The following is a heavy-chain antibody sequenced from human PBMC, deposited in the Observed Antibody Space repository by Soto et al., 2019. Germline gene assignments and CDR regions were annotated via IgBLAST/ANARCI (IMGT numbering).Heavy chain of an antibody. J-gene: IGHJ4*02. CDR3: ARGGGRLSYAFWSGTYDY. D-gene: IGHD3-3*01. CDR2: IIPIFGTA. CDR1: GGTFSSYA. Sequence: QVQLVQSGAEVKKPGSSVKVSCKASGGTFSSYAISWVRQAPGQGLEWMGGIIPIFGTANYAQKFQGRVTITADESTSTAYMELSSLRSEDTAVYYCARGGGRLSYAFWSGTYDYWGQGTLVTVSS. V-gene: IGHV1-69*01.